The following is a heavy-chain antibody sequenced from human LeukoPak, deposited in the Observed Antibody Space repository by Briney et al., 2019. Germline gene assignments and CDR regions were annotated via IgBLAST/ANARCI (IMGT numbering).Heavy chain of an antibody. CDR1: GGSISSSSYY. J-gene: IGHJ4*02. D-gene: IGHD2-21*02. CDR2: IFYSGTT. V-gene: IGHV4-39*07. CDR3: ARDDGRGVVTPY. Sequence: SETLSLTCTVSGGSISSSSYYWGWIRQPPGKGLEWIGNIFYSGTTDYNPSLKSRVAISVDTSKNQFSLNLISVTAADTAVYYCARDDGRGVVTPYWGQGTLVTVSS.